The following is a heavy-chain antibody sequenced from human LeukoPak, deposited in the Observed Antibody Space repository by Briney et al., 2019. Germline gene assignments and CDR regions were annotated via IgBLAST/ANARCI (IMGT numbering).Heavy chain of an antibody. Sequence: GGSLRLSCAASGFTFSSYRMSWVRQAPGEGLEWISYISSSSSAIYYADSVKGRFTISRDNGQNSLYLQMNSLRAEDAAVYYCAKSRDAYNLFDSWGQGTLVTVSS. J-gene: IGHJ4*02. CDR2: ISSSSSAI. V-gene: IGHV3-48*01. CDR1: GFTFSSYR. CDR3: AKSRDAYNLFDS. D-gene: IGHD1-1*01.